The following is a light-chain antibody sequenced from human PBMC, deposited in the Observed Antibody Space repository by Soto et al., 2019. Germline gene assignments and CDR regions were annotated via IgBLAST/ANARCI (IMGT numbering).Light chain of an antibody. J-gene: IGLJ2*01. CDR3: CSYAGPTIFVV. CDR1: SSDIGSYNR. CDR2: EDT. V-gene: IGLV2-23*02. Sequence: QSALTQPASVSGSPGQSITISCTGTSSDIGSYNRVSWYQQHPGKAPKLMIYEDTQRPSRVSNRFSGSKSGNTASLTITGLQAEDDADYYCCSYAGPTIFVVFGGGTKLTVL.